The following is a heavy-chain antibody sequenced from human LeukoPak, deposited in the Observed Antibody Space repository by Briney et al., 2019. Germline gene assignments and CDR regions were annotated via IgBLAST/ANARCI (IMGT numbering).Heavy chain of an antibody. D-gene: IGHD6-19*01. CDR2: IYYSGGT. CDR1: GGSISSSTSY. CDR3: ARLRGWYQYYFDY. Sequence: SETLSLTCSVSGGSISSSTSYWGWIRQPPGKGLEWIGSIYYSGGTYHNPSLMGRVTISVDTSKNHFSLKLSSVTAADTAVYYCARLRGWYQYYFDYWGQGTLVTVSS. V-gene: IGHV4-39*02. J-gene: IGHJ4*02.